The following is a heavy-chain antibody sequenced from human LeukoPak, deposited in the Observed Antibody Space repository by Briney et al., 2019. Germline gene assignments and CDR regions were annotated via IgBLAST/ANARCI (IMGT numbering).Heavy chain of an antibody. J-gene: IGHJ4*02. Sequence: GGSLRLSCAASEFTFDSCAMSWVRQAPGKGLEWVSAISGSGGTTYYADSVKGRFTISRDNSSNTLYLQMNSLRAGDTAVYYCAKCPYGDYGWGYYFDYWGQGTLVTVSS. D-gene: IGHD4-17*01. V-gene: IGHV3-23*01. CDR2: ISGSGGTT. CDR3: AKCPYGDYGWGYYFDY. CDR1: EFTFDSCA.